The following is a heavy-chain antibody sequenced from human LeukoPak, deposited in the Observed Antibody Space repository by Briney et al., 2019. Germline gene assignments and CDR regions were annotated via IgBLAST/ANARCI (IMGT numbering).Heavy chain of an antibody. CDR2: FSGSGGST. J-gene: IGHJ4*02. CDR1: GFTFSSYA. D-gene: IGHD3-22*01. Sequence: HSGGSLRLSCAASGFTFSSYAMSWVRQAPGKGLECISGFSGSGGSTYYADSVKGRFTISRDNSKNTLYLQMNSLRAEDTAVYYCAKVIEAYYYDSSGYYYGLDYWGQGTLVTVSS. V-gene: IGHV3-23*01. CDR3: AKVIEAYYYDSSGYYYGLDY.